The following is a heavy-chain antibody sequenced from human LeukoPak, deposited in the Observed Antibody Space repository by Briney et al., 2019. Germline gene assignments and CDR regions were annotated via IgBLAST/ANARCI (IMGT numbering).Heavy chain of an antibody. V-gene: IGHV3-7*01. Sequence: GGSLRLSCAASGFTFSGYWMSWVPQAPGKGLEWVANIKQDGSEKYYVDSVKGRFTISRDNAKNSLYLQMNSLRVEDTAVYYCAREGPYCSSTSCYAGEDYWGQGILVTVSS. CDR2: IKQDGSEK. D-gene: IGHD2-2*01. CDR3: AREGPYCSSTSCYAGEDY. J-gene: IGHJ4*02. CDR1: GFTFSGYW.